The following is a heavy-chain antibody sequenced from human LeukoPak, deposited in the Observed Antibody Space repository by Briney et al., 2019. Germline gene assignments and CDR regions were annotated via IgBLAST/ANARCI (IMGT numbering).Heavy chain of an antibody. CDR2: ISGRGGST. Sequence: PGGSLRLSCAASGFTFTSYAMSWVRQARGKGLEWVSAISGRGGSTFYADSVKGRFTISRDNSENTLYLQMNSLRADDTAVYYCGKDAHAGWFKNYYFDSWGQGTLVTVSS. CDR1: GFTFTSYA. J-gene: IGHJ4*02. V-gene: IGHV3-23*01. D-gene: IGHD6-19*01. CDR3: GKDAHAGWFKNYYFDS.